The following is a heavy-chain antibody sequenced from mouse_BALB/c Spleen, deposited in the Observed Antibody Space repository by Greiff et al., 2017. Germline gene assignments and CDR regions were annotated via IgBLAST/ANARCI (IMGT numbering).Heavy chain of an antibody. CDR3: ARAGYDYGAWFAY. V-gene: IGHV5-6-5*01. CDR1: GFTFSSYA. J-gene: IGHJ3*01. D-gene: IGHD2-4*01. CDR2: LSSGGST. Sequence: DVHLVESGGGLVKPGGSLKLSCAASGFTFSSYAMSWVRQTPEKRLEWVASLSSGGSTYYPDSVKGRFTISRDNARNILYLQMSSLRSEDTAMYYCARAGYDYGAWFAYWGQGTLVTVSA.